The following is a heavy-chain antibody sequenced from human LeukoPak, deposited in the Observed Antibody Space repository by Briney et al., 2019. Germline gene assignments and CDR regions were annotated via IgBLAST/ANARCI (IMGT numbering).Heavy chain of an antibody. V-gene: IGHV3-30-3*01. J-gene: IGHJ2*01. CDR1: GFTVSSYA. CDR3: ARGFRYFDL. CDR2: ISYDGSNK. Sequence: PGGSLRLSCAASGFTVSSYAMHWVRQAPGKGLEWVAVISYDGSNKYYADSVKGRFTISRDNSKNTLYLQMNSLRAEDTAVYYCARGFRYFDLWGRGTLVTVSS.